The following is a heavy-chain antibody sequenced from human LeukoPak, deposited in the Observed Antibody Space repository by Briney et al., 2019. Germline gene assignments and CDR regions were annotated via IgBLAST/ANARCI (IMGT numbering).Heavy chain of an antibody. CDR2: ISSSSSYI. J-gene: IGHJ4*02. V-gene: IGHV3-21*01. D-gene: IGHD5-18*01. CDR3: ARKTGYSYAFDY. CDR1: GFTFSSYS. Sequence: GGSLRLSCAASGFTFSSYSMNWVRQAPGKGLEWVSSISSSSSYIYYADSVKGRFTISRDNAKNSLYLQMNSLRAEDTAVYYCARKTGYSYAFDYWGQGTLVTVSS.